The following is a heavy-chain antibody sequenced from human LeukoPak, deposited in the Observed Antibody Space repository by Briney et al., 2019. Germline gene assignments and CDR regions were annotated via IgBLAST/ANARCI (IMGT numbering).Heavy chain of an antibody. D-gene: IGHD5-18*01. CDR3: ARGGSYGF. V-gene: IGHV4-38-2*02. CDR2: IYHSGST. Sequence: PSETLSLTCTVSGYSISSGYYWGWIRQPPGKGLEWIGSIYHSGSTYYNPSLKSRVTISVDTSKNQFSLKLSSVTAADTAVYYCARGGSYGFWGQGTLVTVSS. CDR1: GYSISSGYY. J-gene: IGHJ4*02.